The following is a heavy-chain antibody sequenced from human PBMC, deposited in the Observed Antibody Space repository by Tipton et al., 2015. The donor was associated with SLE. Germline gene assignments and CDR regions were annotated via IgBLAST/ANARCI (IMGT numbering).Heavy chain of an antibody. Sequence: LRLSCTVSGDSISGYYWNWIRQPPGKGLEWVGYINYSGNTNYNPSLKSRVTISVDTSKTHISLRLASVTAADTAVYYCARGGLGSDLRGSIYFGYWGQGTLVTVSS. V-gene: IGHV4-59*01. CDR1: GDSISGYY. J-gene: IGHJ4*02. D-gene: IGHD7-27*01. CDR3: ARGGLGSDLRGSIYFGY. CDR2: INYSGNT.